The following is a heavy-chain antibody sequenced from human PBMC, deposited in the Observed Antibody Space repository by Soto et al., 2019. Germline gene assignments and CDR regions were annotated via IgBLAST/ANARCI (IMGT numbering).Heavy chain of an antibody. J-gene: IGHJ3*02. D-gene: IGHD3-16*01. CDR2: LWYDGSSE. CDR3: ARGLAKVAGGAFDI. Sequence: VHLVESGGGVVQPGRSLRLSCAASGFSFSFSGMHWVRQAPGKGLEWVAGLWYDGSSENYAESVKGRFTISRHNSKNTLYLQMDSLRVDDTAMYYCARGLAKVAGGAFDIWGQGTVVIVSS. CDR1: GFSFSFSG. V-gene: IGHV3-33*01.